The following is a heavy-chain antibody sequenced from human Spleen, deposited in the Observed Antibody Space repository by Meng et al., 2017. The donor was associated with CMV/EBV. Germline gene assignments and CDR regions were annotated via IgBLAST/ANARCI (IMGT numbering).Heavy chain of an antibody. CDR1: GFSFSPYS. Sequence: GESLKISCVASGFSFSPYSMNWVRQAPGKGLEWVSSISSSSSYISYADSVKGRFTVSRDNSKNTLYLHMTSLRAEDTAVYYCAKSGAAAGTLDWFDPWGQGTLVTVSS. D-gene: IGHD6-13*01. CDR3: AKSGAAAGTLDWFDP. J-gene: IGHJ5*02. CDR2: ISSSSSYI. V-gene: IGHV3-21*04.